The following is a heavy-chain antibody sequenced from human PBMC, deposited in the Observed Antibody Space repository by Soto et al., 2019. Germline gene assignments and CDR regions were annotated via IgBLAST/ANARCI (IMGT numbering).Heavy chain of an antibody. CDR3: ARDIPQVVPAALPFDY. J-gene: IGHJ4*02. D-gene: IGHD2-2*02. Sequence: QVQLVQSGAEVKKPGASVKVSCKASGYTFTSYGIIWVRQAPGQGLEWMGWISAYNGNTNYAQKLQGRVTMTTDTATSTYYMELRSMRSDDTAVYYGARDIPQVVPAALPFDYWGQGTLVTVSS. CDR2: ISAYNGNT. V-gene: IGHV1-18*01. CDR1: GYTFTSYG.